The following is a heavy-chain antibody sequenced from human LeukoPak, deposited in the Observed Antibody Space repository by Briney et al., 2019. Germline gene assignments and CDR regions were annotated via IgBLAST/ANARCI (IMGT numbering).Heavy chain of an antibody. V-gene: IGHV4-39*07. CDR3: ARVSGLSRAIDY. CDR1: GGSISSSSYY. D-gene: IGHD3-10*01. J-gene: IGHJ4*02. CDR2: IYYSGST. Sequence: SETLSLTCTVSGGSISSSSYYWGWIRQPPGKGLEWIGSIYYSGSTYYNPSLKSRVTISVDTSKNQFSLKLSSVTAADTAVYYCARVSGLSRAIDYWGQGTLVTVSS.